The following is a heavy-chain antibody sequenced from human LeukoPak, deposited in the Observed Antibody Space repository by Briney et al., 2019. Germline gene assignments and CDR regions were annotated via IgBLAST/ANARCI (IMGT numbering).Heavy chain of an antibody. Sequence: GGSLRLSCAASGFTVSSNYMSWVRQAPGKGLEWVSVIYSGGSTYYADSVKGRFTISRDNAKNSLYLQMNSLRAEDTAVYYCARERSDGSYPYYYYGMDVWGKGTTVTVSS. CDR2: IYSGGST. J-gene: IGHJ6*04. V-gene: IGHV3-53*01. CDR1: GFTVSSNY. D-gene: IGHD2-15*01. CDR3: ARERSDGSYPYYYYGMDV.